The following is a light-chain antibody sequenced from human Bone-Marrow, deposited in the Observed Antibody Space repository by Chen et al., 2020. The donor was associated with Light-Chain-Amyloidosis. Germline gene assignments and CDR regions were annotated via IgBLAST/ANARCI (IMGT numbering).Light chain of an antibody. J-gene: IGLJ1*01. CDR1: SSNIGSNT. CDR2: TNN. Sequence: QSVVTQPPSASGTPGQRVTISCSGSSSNIGSNTINWYQQLPGTAPKLLIHTNNQRPSGVPARSSGSKSGTSASLAISGLQSDDEADYYCAAWDDNLIAYVFGSGTKVTVL. V-gene: IGLV1-44*01. CDR3: AAWDDNLIAYV.